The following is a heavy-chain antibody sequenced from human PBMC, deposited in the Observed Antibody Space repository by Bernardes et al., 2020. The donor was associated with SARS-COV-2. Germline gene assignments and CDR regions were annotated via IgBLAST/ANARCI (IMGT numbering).Heavy chain of an antibody. J-gene: IGHJ6*02. Sequence: SETLSLTCTVSGGSISSYYWSWIRQPPGKGLVWIGHIYYSGSTNYNPSLKSRVTISVDTSKNQFSLKLSSVTAADTAVYYCARQDIGAIFGVVITPAGMDVWGQGTTVTVSS. CDR3: ARQDIGAIFGVVITPAGMDV. D-gene: IGHD3-3*01. V-gene: IGHV4-59*08. CDR2: IYYSGST. CDR1: GGSISSYY.